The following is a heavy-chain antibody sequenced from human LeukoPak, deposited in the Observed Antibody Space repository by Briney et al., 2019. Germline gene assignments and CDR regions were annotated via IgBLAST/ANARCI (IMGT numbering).Heavy chain of an antibody. D-gene: IGHD6-6*01. CDR2: ISSSGSTI. J-gene: IGHJ6*02. Sequence: GGSLRLSCAASGFTFSDYYMSWIRQAPGKGLEWVSYISSSGSTIYYADSVKGRFTISRDNAKNSLYLQMNSLRAEDTAVYYCARDARPPLYRAARRDSYCGVDVWGQGTTVTVSS. V-gene: IGHV3-11*01. CDR1: GFTFSDYY. CDR3: ARDARPPLYRAARRDSYCGVDV.